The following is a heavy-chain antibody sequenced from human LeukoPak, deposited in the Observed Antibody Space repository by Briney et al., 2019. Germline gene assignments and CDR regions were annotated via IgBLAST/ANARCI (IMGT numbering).Heavy chain of an antibody. CDR2: IYTSGST. Sequence: PSETLSLTCTVPGGSISSYYWSWIRQPAGKGLEWIGRIYTSGSTNYNPSLKSRVTMSVDTSKNQFSLKLSSVTAADTAVYYCARARYCSSTSCPALQDAFDIWGQGTMVTVSS. J-gene: IGHJ3*02. D-gene: IGHD2-2*01. CDR3: ARARYCSSTSCPALQDAFDI. V-gene: IGHV4-4*07. CDR1: GGSISSYY.